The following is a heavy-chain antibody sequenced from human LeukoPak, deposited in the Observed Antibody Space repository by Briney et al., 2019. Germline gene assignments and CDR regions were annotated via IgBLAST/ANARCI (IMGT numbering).Heavy chain of an antibody. CDR2: VWYDGSNI. CDR1: GFTFSTYG. Sequence: TGGSLRLSCAASGFTFSTYGMHWVRQAPGKGLEWVAVVWYDGSNIHYVDSVKGRFTISRDNSKSTLYLQMNCLTAEDTAVYYCARGGYSGTYYFDYWGQGTLVTVSS. D-gene: IGHD1-26*01. J-gene: IGHJ4*02. CDR3: ARGGYSGTYYFDY. V-gene: IGHV3-33*01.